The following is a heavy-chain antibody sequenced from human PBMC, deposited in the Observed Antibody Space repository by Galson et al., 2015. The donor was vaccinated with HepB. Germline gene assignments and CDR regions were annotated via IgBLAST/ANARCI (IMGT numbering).Heavy chain of an antibody. V-gene: IGHV3-23*01. CDR2: ISGSGGST. Sequence: SLRLSCAASGFTFSSYAMSWVRQAPGKGLEWVSAISGSGGSTYYADSVKGRFTISRDNSKNTLYLQMNSLRAEGTAVYYCAKDRVVYYYDSSGHDYWGQGTLVTVSS. CDR1: GFTFSSYA. CDR3: AKDRVVYYYDSSGHDY. D-gene: IGHD3-22*01. J-gene: IGHJ4*02.